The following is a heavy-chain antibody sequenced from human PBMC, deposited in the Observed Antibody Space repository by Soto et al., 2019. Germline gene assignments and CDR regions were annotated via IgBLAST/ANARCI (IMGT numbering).Heavy chain of an antibody. D-gene: IGHD3-10*01. CDR1: GGSFSGYY. CDR2: INHSGST. CDR3: ASRITRAYYYGSGSYYNDY. Sequence: SETLSLTCAVYGGSFSGYYWSWIRQPPGKGLEWIGEINHSGSTNYNPSLKSRVTISVDTSKNQFSLKLSSVTAADTAVYYCASRITRAYYYGSGSYYNDYWGQGTLVTVSS. V-gene: IGHV4-34*01. J-gene: IGHJ4*02.